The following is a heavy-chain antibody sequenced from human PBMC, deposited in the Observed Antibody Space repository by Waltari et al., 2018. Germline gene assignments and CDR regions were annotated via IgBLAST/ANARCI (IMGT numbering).Heavy chain of an antibody. CDR2: ISSDSNVI. Sequence: EVQLLESGGCLVQPGGSLGLSCSVSGFPFNTYHMNWVRLAPGRGLEWLSYISSDSNVIYYSDSVRGRFTVSRDNAKSSLFLQMNSLRAEDTAVYYCARELDHIKDDYWGQGTLVTVSS. D-gene: IGHD3-3*02. V-gene: IGHV3-48*04. CDR1: GFPFNTYH. CDR3: ARELDHIKDDY. J-gene: IGHJ4*02.